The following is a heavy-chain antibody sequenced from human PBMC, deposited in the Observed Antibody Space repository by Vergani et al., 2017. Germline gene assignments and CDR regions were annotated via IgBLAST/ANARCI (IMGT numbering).Heavy chain of an antibody. D-gene: IGHD2-2*01. CDR3: ARAKRYCSSTSCQYYYYYYYMDV. Sequence: QVQLQQWGAGLLKPSETLSLTCAVYGGSFSSYYWSWIRQPPGKGLEWIGYIYYSGSTNYNPSLKSRVTISVDPSKNQFSLKLSSVTAADTAVYYCARAKRYCSSTSCQYYYYYYYMDVWGKGTTVTVSS. CDR2: IYYSGST. CDR1: GGSFSSYY. J-gene: IGHJ6*03. V-gene: IGHV4-34*11.